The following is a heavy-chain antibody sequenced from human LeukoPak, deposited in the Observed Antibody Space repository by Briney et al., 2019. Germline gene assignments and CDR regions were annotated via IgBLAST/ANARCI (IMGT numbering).Heavy chain of an antibody. CDR2: IYYSGST. D-gene: IGHD3-3*01. J-gene: IGHJ5*02. Sequence: SETLSLTCTVSGASISSYYWSWIRQPAGKGLKWIGYIYYSGSTRYYPSLKSRVTISVDTSKNQFSLKLSSVTAADTAVYYCARVGILRFPSNWFDPWGQGTLVTVSS. V-gene: IGHV4-59*01. CDR3: ARVGILRFPSNWFDP. CDR1: GASISSYY.